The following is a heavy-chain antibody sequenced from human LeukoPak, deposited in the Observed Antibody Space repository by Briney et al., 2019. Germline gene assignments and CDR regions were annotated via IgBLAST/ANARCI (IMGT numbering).Heavy chain of an antibody. Sequence: GESLRLSCAASGFTFSSFGMHWVRQAPGKGLEWVALIWFDGSKKYYADSVKGRFTISRDNSKNTLYLQMNSLRAEDTAVYYCAREHMDQNYLDYWGQGTLVTVSS. V-gene: IGHV3-33*01. CDR3: AREHMDQNYLDY. CDR2: IWFDGSKK. D-gene: IGHD2-2*03. CDR1: GFTFSSFG. J-gene: IGHJ4*02.